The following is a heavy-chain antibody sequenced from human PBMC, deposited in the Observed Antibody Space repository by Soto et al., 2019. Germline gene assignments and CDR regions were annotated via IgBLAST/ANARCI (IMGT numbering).Heavy chain of an antibody. Sequence: GESLKFSCQSSGYTFSNFWIGWVRQLPGKGLEWMGIIYPGDHETRYSPSFHGKVTISADRSINTAYLQWNSLEASDTAFYFCARSPRSSPYFDYWGQGALVTVSS. CDR2: IYPGDHET. CDR3: ARSPRSSPYFDY. J-gene: IGHJ4*02. D-gene: IGHD6-13*01. CDR1: GYTFSNFW. V-gene: IGHV5-51*01.